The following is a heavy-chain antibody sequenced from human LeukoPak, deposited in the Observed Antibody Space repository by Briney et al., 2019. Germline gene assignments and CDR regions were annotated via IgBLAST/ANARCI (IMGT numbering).Heavy chain of an antibody. CDR1: GGSVSSGRYY. D-gene: IGHD3-22*01. V-gene: IGHV4-61*01. Sequence: ASETLSLACTVSGGSVSSGRYYWSWIRQPPGKGLEWIGYISYSGSTNYNHSLKSRVTISVDTSKNQFSLKLSSVTAADTAVYYCARAVSSVVVIPFWGQGTLVTVSS. CDR3: ARAVSSVVVIPF. CDR2: ISYSGST. J-gene: IGHJ4*02.